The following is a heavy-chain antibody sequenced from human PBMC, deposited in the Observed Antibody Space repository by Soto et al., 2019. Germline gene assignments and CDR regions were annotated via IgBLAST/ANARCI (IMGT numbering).Heavy chain of an antibody. CDR1: GRSVIPYY. CDR2: IYYDGTT. CDR3: ARGRHWLDY. V-gene: IGHV4-59*02. J-gene: IGHJ4*02. D-gene: IGHD6-19*01. Sequence: QVQLQESGPGLVKPSETLSLTCTVSGRSVIPYYWSCVRQPPGKGMEWIAYIYYDGTTNYNPSLTSRVTISVDTSKNQFSLKLTSVTAADTAVYYWARGRHWLDYWGKGTLLTVSS.